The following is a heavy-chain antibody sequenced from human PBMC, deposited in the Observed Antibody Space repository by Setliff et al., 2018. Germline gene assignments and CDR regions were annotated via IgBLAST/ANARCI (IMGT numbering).Heavy chain of an antibody. J-gene: IGHJ4*02. V-gene: IGHV1-18*01. CDR1: GYTFNNYE. CDR3: ARGYYDHVWGSYRGLFDY. D-gene: IGHD3-16*02. CDR2: ISGYNDNT. Sequence: VASVKVSCKASGYTFNNYEISWVRQAPGQGLEWMGWISGYNDNTNYAQKLQGRVTMTTDTSTNTVYMELRSLRSDDTDIYYCARGYYDHVWGSYRGLFDYWGQGTLVTVSS.